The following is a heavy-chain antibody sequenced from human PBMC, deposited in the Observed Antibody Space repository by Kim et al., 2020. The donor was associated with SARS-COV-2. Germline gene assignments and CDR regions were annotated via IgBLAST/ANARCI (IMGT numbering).Heavy chain of an antibody. Sequence: GESLKISCKGSGYNFLTYWIAWVRQMPGKGLEWMGIIYPYDSDTIYSPSIQGRVTISVDKSMSAAYLQWSSLKASDTAMYFCATRQGDAFDIWGLGTSVTVS. J-gene: IGHJ3*02. CDR3: ATRQGDAFDI. V-gene: IGHV5-51*01. CDR2: IYPYDSDT. CDR1: GYNFLTYW.